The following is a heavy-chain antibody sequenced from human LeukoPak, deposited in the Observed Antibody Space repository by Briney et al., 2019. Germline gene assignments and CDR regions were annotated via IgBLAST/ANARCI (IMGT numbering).Heavy chain of an antibody. V-gene: IGHV3-48*04. CDR2: ISSSSSTI. Sequence: PGGSLRLSCAASGFTFSSYSMNWVRQAPGKGLEWVSYISSSSSTIYYADSVKGRFTISRDNAKNSLYLQMNSLRAEDTAVYYCATAEGDYGDYAVDYWGQGTLVTVSS. CDR3: ATAEGDYGDYAVDY. J-gene: IGHJ4*02. D-gene: IGHD4-17*01. CDR1: GFTFSSYS.